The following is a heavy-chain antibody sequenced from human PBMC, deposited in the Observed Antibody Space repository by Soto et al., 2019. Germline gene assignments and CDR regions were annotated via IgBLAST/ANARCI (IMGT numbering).Heavy chain of an antibody. D-gene: IGHD1-26*01. Sequence: SQTLSLTCDISGDSVSSNTAAWNWIRQSPSRGLEWLGRTYYRSKNYNDYSVSVKSRITIIPDTSKNQFSLQLNSVTPEDTAVYYCARRGTLGGTFDYWGQGILVIVSS. CDR2: TYYRSKNYN. CDR3: ARRGTLGGTFDY. V-gene: IGHV6-1*01. J-gene: IGHJ4*02. CDR1: GDSVSSNTAA.